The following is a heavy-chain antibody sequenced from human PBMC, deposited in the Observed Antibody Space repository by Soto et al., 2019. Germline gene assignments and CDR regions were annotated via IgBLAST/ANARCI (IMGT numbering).Heavy chain of an antibody. CDR3: VRGASLNFDY. CDR2: VNWNGGST. J-gene: IGHJ4*02. V-gene: IGHV3-20*04. D-gene: IGHD1-26*01. CDR1: GFTFDDYG. Sequence: PGGSLRLSCAASGFTFDDYGMSWARQAPGKGLEWVSGVNWNGGSTGYADSVKGRFTISRDNAKNSLYLQMNSLRAKDTAFYYCVRGASLNFDYWGQGTLVTVSS.